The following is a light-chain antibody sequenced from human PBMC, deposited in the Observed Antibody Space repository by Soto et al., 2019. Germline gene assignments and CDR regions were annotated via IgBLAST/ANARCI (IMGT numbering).Light chain of an antibody. J-gene: IGLJ7*01. Sequence: QSVLTQPPSVSGAPGQRVTISCTGRSSNIGAGYDVHWYQQLPGTAPKLLIYGNSNRPSGVPDRFSGSKSGTSASLAITGLQAEDEADYYCQSYDSSLSGAVFGGGTQLTFL. V-gene: IGLV1-40*01. CDR3: QSYDSSLSGAV. CDR1: SSNIGAGYD. CDR2: GNS.